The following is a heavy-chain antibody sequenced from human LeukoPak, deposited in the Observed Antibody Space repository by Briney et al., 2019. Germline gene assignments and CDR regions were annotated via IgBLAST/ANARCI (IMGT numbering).Heavy chain of an antibody. J-gene: IGHJ6*02. CDR1: GGSISSSSYY. Sequence: SETLSLTCTVSGGSISSSSYYWGWIRQPPGKGLEWIGSIYYSGSTYYNPSLKSRVTISVDTSKNQFSLKLSSVTAADTAVYYCARDGGIIRFGGQDVWGQGTTVIVS. V-gene: IGHV4-39*02. CDR2: IYYSGST. D-gene: IGHD3-16*01. CDR3: ARDGGIIRFGGQDV.